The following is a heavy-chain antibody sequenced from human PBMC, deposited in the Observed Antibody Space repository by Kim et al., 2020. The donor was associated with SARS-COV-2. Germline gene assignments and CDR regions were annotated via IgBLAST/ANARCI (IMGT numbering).Heavy chain of an antibody. CDR1: GFTFSDHY. CDR2: ISSSGSTI. J-gene: IGHJ6*03. D-gene: IGHD2-2*01. Sequence: GGSLRLSCAASGFTFSDHYMSWIRQAPGKGLEWVSYISSSGSTIHYADSVKGRFTISRDNAKNSLYLQMNSLRAEDTAVYYCARDHDCSSTICYVMVGYYYMDVWGKGTTVTVPS. V-gene: IGHV3-11*01. CDR3: ARDHDCSSTICYVMVGYYYMDV.